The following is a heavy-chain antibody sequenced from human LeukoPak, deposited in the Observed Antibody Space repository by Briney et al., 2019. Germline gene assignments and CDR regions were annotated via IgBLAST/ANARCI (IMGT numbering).Heavy chain of an antibody. CDR3: ATSSYCSGGSCYLGLDY. J-gene: IGHJ4*02. D-gene: IGHD2-15*01. Sequence: GGSLRLSCAASGFTFSSYAMSWVRQAPGKGLEWVSAISGSGSSTYYADSVKGRFTISRDNSKNTLYLQMNSLRAEDTAVYYCATSSYCSGGSCYLGLDYWGQGTLVTVSS. V-gene: IGHV3-23*01. CDR2: ISGSGSST. CDR1: GFTFSSYA.